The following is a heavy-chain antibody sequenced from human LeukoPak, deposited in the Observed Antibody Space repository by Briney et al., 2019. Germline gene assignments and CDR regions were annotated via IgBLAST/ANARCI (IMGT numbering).Heavy chain of an antibody. Sequence: GGSLRLSCAASGFSVSGHYMSWVRQAPGKGLQWVSILFTDGTTYYADSVRGRFAISRDSYRNTLYLHMTGLRADDTAIYYCVGVRYNYGLSAYWGQGTLVIVSS. J-gene: IGHJ4*02. CDR1: GFSVSGHY. V-gene: IGHV3-53*01. CDR2: LFTDGTT. D-gene: IGHD5-18*01. CDR3: VGVRYNYGLSAY.